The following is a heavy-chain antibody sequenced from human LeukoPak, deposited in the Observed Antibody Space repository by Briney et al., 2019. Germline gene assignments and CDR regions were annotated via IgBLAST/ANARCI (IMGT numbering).Heavy chain of an antibody. CDR2: IYSGGST. CDR1: GFTVSSSY. D-gene: IGHD5-24*01. CDR3: ARETEMANLDY. Sequence: GGSLRLSCAASGFTVSSSYMTWVRQAPGKGLEWVSVIYSGGSTYYADSVKGRFTISRDNSKNTLYLQMNSLRAEDTAVYYCARETEMANLDYWGQGTLVTVSS. V-gene: IGHV3-66*01. J-gene: IGHJ4*02.